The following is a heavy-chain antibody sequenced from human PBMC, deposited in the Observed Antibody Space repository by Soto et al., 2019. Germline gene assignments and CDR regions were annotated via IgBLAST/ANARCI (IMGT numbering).Heavy chain of an antibody. Sequence: EVVLVESGGGLVQPGGSLRLSCVASGFNFDDFAMHWVRQAPGKGLQWVSGIRWYGETPAYGDSVKGRFIISRDNARNSLSLQMSSLRPEDPAVDFCARVIARIAYRHYSMDVWGKGTTVTVS. CDR3: ARVIARIAYRHYSMDV. CDR2: IRWYGETP. V-gene: IGHV3-9*01. D-gene: IGHD3-16*02. J-gene: IGHJ6*03. CDR1: GFNFDDFA.